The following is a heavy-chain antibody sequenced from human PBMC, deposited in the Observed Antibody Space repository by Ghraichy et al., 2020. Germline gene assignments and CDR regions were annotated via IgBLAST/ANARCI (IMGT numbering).Heavy chain of an antibody. CDR1: GYTFVNYG. V-gene: IGHV1-18*01. CDR3: ARGINYFDP. CDR2: ITTKSGNT. J-gene: IGHJ5*02. D-gene: IGHD5-24*01. Sequence: ASVKVSCKTSGYTFVNYGITWVRRAPGQGLEWLGWITTKSGNTQYGWKFQDRVTMTTDTSTNTAYLELRSLRSDDTAVYYCARGINYFDPWGQGTLVTVAS.